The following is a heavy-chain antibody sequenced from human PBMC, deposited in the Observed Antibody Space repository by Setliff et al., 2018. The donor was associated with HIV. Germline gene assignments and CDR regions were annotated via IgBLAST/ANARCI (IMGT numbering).Heavy chain of an antibody. CDR1: TYTLINYG. V-gene: IGHV1-18*01. Sequence: ASVKVSCKASTYTLINYGVSWVRQAPGQGLEWMGWIGSYSGYTIYAQKFQDRLTMTTDTSTTTASMELRSLRSDGTAVYYCVRGHCNSDKCWYTWFDPWGQGTLVTVSS. CDR2: IGSYSGYT. CDR3: VRGHCNSDKCWYTWFDP. D-gene: IGHD2-2*01. J-gene: IGHJ5*02.